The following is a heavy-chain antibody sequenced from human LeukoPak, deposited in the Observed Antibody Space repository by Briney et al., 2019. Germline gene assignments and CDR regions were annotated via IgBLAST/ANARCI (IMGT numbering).Heavy chain of an antibody. CDR1: GSTFTIYW. CDR2: IYPGDSDT. J-gene: IGHJ4*02. V-gene: IGHV5-51*01. Sequence: GGSLQISCQGSGSTFTIYWIGWVRQLPGKGLEWMGIIYPGDSDTRYSPSFQGQVTISADKSISTAYLQWSSLKASDTAMYYCARRSSGWYLDYWGEGTLVTVSS. CDR3: ARRSSGWYLDY. D-gene: IGHD6-19*01.